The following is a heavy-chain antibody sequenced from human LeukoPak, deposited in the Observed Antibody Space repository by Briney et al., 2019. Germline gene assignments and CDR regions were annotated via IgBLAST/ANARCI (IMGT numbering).Heavy chain of an antibody. CDR1: GFTFSNYA. D-gene: IGHD2/OR15-2a*01. CDR2: ISGSGGDT. Sequence: PGGSLRLSCAASGFTFSNYAMTWVRQAPGKGLEWVSVISGSGGDTYYADSVKGRFTVSRDNSKNTVFLQMNSLRAEDTAVYYCAKGFLSHSCRWFDPWGQGTLVTVSS. V-gene: IGHV3-23*01. CDR3: AKGFLSHSCRWFDP. J-gene: IGHJ5*02.